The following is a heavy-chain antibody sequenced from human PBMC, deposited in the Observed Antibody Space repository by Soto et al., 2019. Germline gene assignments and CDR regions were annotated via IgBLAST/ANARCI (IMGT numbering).Heavy chain of an antibody. CDR2: IIPIFGTA. CDR1: GGTFSSYA. CDR3: ARSTYCTNGVCYTYGMDV. V-gene: IGHV1-69*13. D-gene: IGHD2-8*01. Sequence: ASVRVSCSASGGTFSSYAIRWVRQAPGQGLEWMGGIIPIFGTANYAQKFQGRVTITADESTSTAYMELSSLRSEDTAVYYCARSTYCTNGVCYTYGMDVWGQGTTVNVSS. J-gene: IGHJ6*02.